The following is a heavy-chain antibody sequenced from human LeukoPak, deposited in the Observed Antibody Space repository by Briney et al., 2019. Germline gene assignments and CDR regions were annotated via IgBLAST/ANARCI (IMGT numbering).Heavy chain of an antibody. J-gene: IGHJ3*02. D-gene: IGHD3-22*01. V-gene: IGHV4-39*01. CDR3: ARSTYYYDSSGYYYSGAFDI. CDR2: IYYSGST. Sequence: SETPSLTCTVSGGSISSSSYYWGWIRQPPGKGLEWIGSIYYSGSTYYNPSLKSRVTISVDTSKNQFSLKLSSVTAADTAVYYCARSTYYYDSSGYYYSGAFDIWGQGTMVTVSS. CDR1: GGSISSSSYY.